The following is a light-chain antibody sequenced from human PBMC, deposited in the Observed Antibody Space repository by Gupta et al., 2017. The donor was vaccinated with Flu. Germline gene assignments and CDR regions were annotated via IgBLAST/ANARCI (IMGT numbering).Light chain of an antibody. CDR1: QGISSY. J-gene: IGKJ2*03. CDR2: AAS. Sequence: DIQLTQSPSFLSASVGDRVTITCRASQGISSYLAWYQQKPGKAPKLLIYAASTLQSGVPSRFSGSGSGTEFTLTISSLQPEDFATYYCQQLNSSRYSFGQGTKLEIK. V-gene: IGKV1-9*01. CDR3: QQLNSSRYS.